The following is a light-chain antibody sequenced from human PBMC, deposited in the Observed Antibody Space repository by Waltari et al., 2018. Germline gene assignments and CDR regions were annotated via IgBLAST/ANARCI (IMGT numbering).Light chain of an antibody. Sequence: EVVLTQSPLSLSVTVGQPASFSCRSAEGLVYEDGPTYLNWFQQRPGQSPRRLIYQVSKRDSGVPDRFIGYGAGTDFTLRISRVQPEDVGVYFCMQATHWPVTFGQGTRLEIK. CDR1: EGLVYEDGPTY. CDR3: MQATHWPVT. CDR2: QVS. J-gene: IGKJ5*01. V-gene: IGKV2-30*01.